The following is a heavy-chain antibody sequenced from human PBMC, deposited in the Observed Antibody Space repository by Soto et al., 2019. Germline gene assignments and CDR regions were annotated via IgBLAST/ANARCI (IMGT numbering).Heavy chain of an antibody. D-gene: IGHD6-13*01. CDR1: GDSVSSNSAA. CDR2: TYYGSKWYY. V-gene: IGHV6-1*01. J-gene: IGHJ3*02. CDR3: ARYSSPLGQYAFDI. Sequence: SQTLSLTCAISGDSVSSNSAAWNWIRQSPSRGLEWLGKTYYGSKWYYDYAVSVESRITFNPDTSKNQFSLHLNSVTPEDTAVYYCARYSSPLGQYAFDIWGQGTMVTVSS.